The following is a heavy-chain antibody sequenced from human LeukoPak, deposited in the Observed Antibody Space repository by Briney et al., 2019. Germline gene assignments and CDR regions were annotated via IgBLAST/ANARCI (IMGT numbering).Heavy chain of an antibody. CDR3: ARHSSGWYNFFDY. J-gene: IGHJ4*02. CDR1: GGSINYGSYY. D-gene: IGHD6-19*01. V-gene: IGHV4-39*01. Sequence: PSETLSLTCTVSGGSINYGSYYWGWIRQPPGKGPEWIGSLYFSGSIYYNPSLRSRVAISADTSKSQFSLKLNSVTAADTAVYYCARHSSGWYNFFDYWGQGILVAVSS. CDR2: LYFSGSI.